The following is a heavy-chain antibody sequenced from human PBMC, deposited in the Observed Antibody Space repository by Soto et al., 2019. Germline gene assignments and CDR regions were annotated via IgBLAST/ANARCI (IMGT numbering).Heavy chain of an antibody. CDR3: ATMERLFDY. D-gene: IGHD3-3*01. Sequence: GGSLRLSCAASEFTFSDYGMNWVRQAPGTGLEWVAVISYDGSDKYYADSVKGRFTISRDNSKNRLYLQMNSLRAEDTAVYYCATMERLFDYWGQGTLVTVSS. CDR2: ISYDGSDK. V-gene: IGHV3-30*03. CDR1: EFTFSDYG. J-gene: IGHJ4*02.